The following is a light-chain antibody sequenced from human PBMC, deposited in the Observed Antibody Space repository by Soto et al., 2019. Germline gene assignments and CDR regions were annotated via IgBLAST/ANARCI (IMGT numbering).Light chain of an antibody. Sequence: QSALTQPASVSGSPGQSITISCTGTSSDVGGYNHVSWYQKHPGKAPKLMIYDVSDRPSGISNRFSGSKSGNTASLTISGLQAEDEADYYCSSYTSSTTSVLFGGGTKLT. CDR1: SSDVGGYNH. CDR3: SSYTSSTTSVL. J-gene: IGLJ2*01. V-gene: IGLV2-14*01. CDR2: DVS.